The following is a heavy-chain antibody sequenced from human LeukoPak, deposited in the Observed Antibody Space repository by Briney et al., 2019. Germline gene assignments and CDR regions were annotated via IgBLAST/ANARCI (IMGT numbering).Heavy chain of an antibody. J-gene: IGHJ4*02. V-gene: IGHV1-2*02. Sequence: ASVKVSCKASGYTFTGYYMHWVRQAPGQGLEWMGWINPNNGGTNYAQKFQGRVTMTRDTSISTTYMGLSRLRSDDTAVYYCASDVVSVELDYWGQGTLVTVSS. CDR1: GYTFTGYY. CDR2: INPNNGGT. D-gene: IGHD2-2*01. CDR3: ASDVVSVELDY.